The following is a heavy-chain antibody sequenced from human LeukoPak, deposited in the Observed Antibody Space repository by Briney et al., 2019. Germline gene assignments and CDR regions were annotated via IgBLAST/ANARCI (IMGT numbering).Heavy chain of an antibody. CDR2: ISAYNGNT. D-gene: IGHD3-16*01. CDR1: GYTFTSYG. CDR3: ARVPGGLWPPAHFYYYLDV. J-gene: IGHJ6*03. Sequence: EASVKVSCKASGYTFTSYGISWVRQAPGQGLEWMGWISAYNGNTNYAQKLQGRVTMTTDTSTSTAYMELRSLRSDDTAVYYCARVPGGLWPPAHFYYYLDVWGKGTTVTVSS. V-gene: IGHV1-18*01.